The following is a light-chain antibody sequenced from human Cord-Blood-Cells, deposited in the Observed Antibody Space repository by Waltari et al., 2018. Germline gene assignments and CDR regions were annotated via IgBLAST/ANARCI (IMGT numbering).Light chain of an antibody. Sequence: SYELTQPPSVSVSPGQTASITCSGDKLGDNYACWYQQKPGQSPVLVIDQDSKRPSGLPERFSGSNSGNTATLTIGGNQAMDEADYYCHAWDSSTVVFGGGTKLTVL. CDR3: HAWDSSTVV. CDR1: KLGDNY. V-gene: IGLV3-1*01. J-gene: IGLJ2*01. CDR2: QDS.